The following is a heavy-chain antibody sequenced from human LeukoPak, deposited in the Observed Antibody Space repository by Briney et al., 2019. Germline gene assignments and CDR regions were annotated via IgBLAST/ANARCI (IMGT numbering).Heavy chain of an antibody. J-gene: IGHJ4*02. Sequence: PGGSLRLSCAASGFTVSTHYMTWVRQAPGKGLEWVSVIYSGGSTYYADSVTGRFTISRDNSKNTLYLQMNSLRTEDTAAYYCARLPNYWGQGTLVTVSS. CDR3: ARLPNY. V-gene: IGHV3-66*02. CDR2: IYSGGST. CDR1: GFTVSTHY.